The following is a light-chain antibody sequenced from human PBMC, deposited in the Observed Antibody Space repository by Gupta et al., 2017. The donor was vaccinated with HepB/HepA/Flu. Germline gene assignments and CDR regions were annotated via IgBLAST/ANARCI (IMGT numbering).Light chain of an antibody. Sequence: EIVLTQCPGTLSLSPGERATLSCRASQSVSSSYLAWYQQKPGQAPRLLIYGASSRATGIPDRFSGSWSGTDFTLTVSRLEPEDFAVYYCQQYGTSRLTFGPGTKVDIK. CDR2: GAS. J-gene: IGKJ3*01. V-gene: IGKV3-20*01. CDR1: QSVSSSY. CDR3: QQYGTSRLT.